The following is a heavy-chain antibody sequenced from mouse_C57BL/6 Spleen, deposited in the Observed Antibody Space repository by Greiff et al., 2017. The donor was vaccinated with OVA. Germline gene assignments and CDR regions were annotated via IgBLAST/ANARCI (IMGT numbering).Heavy chain of an antibody. CDR3: ARSGVTTYFDV. Sequence: QVQLKESGAELVKPGASVKISCKASGYAFSSYWMNWVKQRPGKGLEWIGQIYPGDGDTNYNGKFKGKATLTADKSSSTAYMQLSSLTSEDSAVYFCARSGVTTYFDVWGTGTTVTVSS. CDR1: GYAFSSYW. CDR2: IYPGDGDT. V-gene: IGHV1-80*01. D-gene: IGHD2-2*01. J-gene: IGHJ1*03.